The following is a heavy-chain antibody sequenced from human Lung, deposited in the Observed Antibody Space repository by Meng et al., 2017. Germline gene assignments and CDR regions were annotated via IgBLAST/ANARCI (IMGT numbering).Heavy chain of an antibody. CDR1: GGSFSDYY. J-gene: IGHJ4*02. Sequence: LRLLEWGAGLLKASEALSLACCVSGGSFSDYYWSWIRQPPGKGREWIGEINHSGSTNYNPSLESRATISVDTSQNNLSLKLSSVTAADSAVYYCARGPTTMAHDFDYWGQGTLVTVSS. CDR2: INHSGST. D-gene: IGHD1-26*01. CDR3: ARGPTTMAHDFDY. V-gene: IGHV4-34*01.